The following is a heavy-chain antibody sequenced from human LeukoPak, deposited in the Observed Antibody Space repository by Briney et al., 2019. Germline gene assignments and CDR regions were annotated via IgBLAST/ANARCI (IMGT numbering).Heavy chain of an antibody. V-gene: IGHV3-21*01. Sequence: GGSLRLSCAGSGFTFSSYSMTWVRQAPGKGLEWVSSISSSSSYIYYADSMKGRFTISRDNAKKSLYLQMSSLRAEDTAVYYCARDSDEYCSGGACSAFDHWGQGTLVTVSS. CDR2: ISSSSSYI. CDR1: GFTFSSYS. CDR3: ARDSDEYCSGGACSAFDH. D-gene: IGHD2-15*01. J-gene: IGHJ4*02.